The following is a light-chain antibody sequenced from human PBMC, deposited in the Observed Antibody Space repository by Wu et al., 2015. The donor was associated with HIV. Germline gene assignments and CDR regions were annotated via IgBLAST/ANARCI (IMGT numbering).Light chain of an antibody. CDR3: QQYGSSPIT. CDR1: QSVSSRY. V-gene: IGKV3-20*01. Sequence: EIVLTQSPGTLSLSPGERATLSCRASQSVSSRYLAWYQQNPGQAPXKLLIFGASTRATGIPDRFSGSGSGTDFTLTISRLDPEDFAVYYCQQYGSSPITFGGGTKVEIK. J-gene: IGKJ4*01. CDR2: GAS.